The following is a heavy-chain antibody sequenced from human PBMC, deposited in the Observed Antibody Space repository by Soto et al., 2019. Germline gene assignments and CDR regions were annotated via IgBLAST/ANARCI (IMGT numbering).Heavy chain of an antibody. CDR2: IYYSGST. J-gene: IGHJ4*02. CDR3: ARHAIVGATMRRHVHFDY. V-gene: IGHV4-59*08. D-gene: IGHD1-26*01. Sequence: PSETLSLTCTVSGGSISSYYWSWIRQPPGKGLEWIGYIYYSGSTNYNPSLKSRVTISVDTSKNQFSLKLSSVTAADTAVYYCARHAIVGATMRRHVHFDYWGQGTLVTVSS. CDR1: GGSISSYY.